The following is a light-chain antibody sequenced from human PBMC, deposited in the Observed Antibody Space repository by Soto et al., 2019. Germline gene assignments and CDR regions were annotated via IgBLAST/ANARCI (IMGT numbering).Light chain of an antibody. CDR1: SSDVGGYNY. CDR3: TSFRSGSAAFV. J-gene: IGLJ1*01. V-gene: IGLV2-14*01. Sequence: QSALTQPASVSGSPGQSITISCTGTSSDVGGYNYVSWYQHLPDKAPKLLIFEVSARPSGVSNRFSASKSGNTASLTISGLQAEDEADYYCTSFRSGSAAFVFGTGTKLTVL. CDR2: EVS.